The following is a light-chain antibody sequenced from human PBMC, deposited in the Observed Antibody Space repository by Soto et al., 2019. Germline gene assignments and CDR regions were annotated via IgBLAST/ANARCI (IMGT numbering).Light chain of an antibody. V-gene: IGLV2-11*01. J-gene: IGLJ3*02. CDR3: CSYAGSYTRV. CDR1: SSDVGGYNY. CDR2: DVS. Sequence: QSALTQPRSVSGSPGQSVTISCTGTSSDVGGYNYVSWYQQHPGKAPKPMIYDVSKRPSGVPDRFSGSKSGNTASLTISGLQAEDEADYYCCSYAGSYTRVFGGGTQLTVL.